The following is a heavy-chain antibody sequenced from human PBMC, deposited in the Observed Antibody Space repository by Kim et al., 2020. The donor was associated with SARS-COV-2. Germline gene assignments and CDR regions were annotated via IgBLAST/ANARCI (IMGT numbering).Heavy chain of an antibody. CDR2: ISHDGSNK. D-gene: IGHD3-22*01. J-gene: IGHJ3*02. Sequence: GGSLRLSCAASGFTFSSYTMHWVRQAPGKGLEWVAVISHDGSNKYYTDSVKGRFTISRDNSKNTLYLQMDSLRAEDTAVCYCARVMGVMGSGCFGACVIWGQGRVVAVSS. CDR3: ARVMGVMGSGCFGACVI. V-gene: IGHV3-30-3*01. CDR1: GFTFSSYT.